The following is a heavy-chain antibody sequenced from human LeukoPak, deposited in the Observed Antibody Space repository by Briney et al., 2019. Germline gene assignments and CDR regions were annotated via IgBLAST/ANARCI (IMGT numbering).Heavy chain of an antibody. Sequence: PGGSLRLSGVASGFTFSSYAMNWDRQAQGKGLEWVSATSGSGGSTYYGVSVKGRFTISRDNSENTLYLRMNSVRAEDTAVYYCAKDRRNTGPTISDYWGQGTLVTVCS. J-gene: IGHJ4*02. CDR2: TSGSGGST. CDR1: GFTFSSYA. D-gene: IGHD3-3*01. CDR3: AKDRRNTGPTISDY. V-gene: IGHV3-23*01.